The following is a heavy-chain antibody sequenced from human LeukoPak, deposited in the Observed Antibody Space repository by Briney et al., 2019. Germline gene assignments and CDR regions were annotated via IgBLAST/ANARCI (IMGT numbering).Heavy chain of an antibody. CDR2: ISTDNGNT. Sequence: ASVKVSCKASGYTFTRYGISWVRQAPGQGLEWMGWISTDNGNTHYAQKLQGRVTMTTDTSTSTAYMELRSLRSDDTAVYYCAKGSNLPRYYYDSSGYYLAPIDYWGQGTLVTVSS. J-gene: IGHJ4*02. D-gene: IGHD3-22*01. CDR3: AKGSNLPRYYYDSSGYYLAPIDY. V-gene: IGHV1-18*01. CDR1: GYTFTRYG.